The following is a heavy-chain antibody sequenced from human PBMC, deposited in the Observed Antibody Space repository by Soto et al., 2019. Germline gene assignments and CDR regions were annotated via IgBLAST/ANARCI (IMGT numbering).Heavy chain of an antibody. CDR3: AREDFSGSDYYYYYAMDV. J-gene: IGHJ6*02. D-gene: IGHD5-12*01. V-gene: IGHV3-7*01. Sequence: PGGSLRLSCAASEFTFSSYWMNWVRQAPGKGLEWVANIKQDGRDKNYVDSLKGRFSISRDNAKNTLYLQMNSLRVEDTAVYYCAREDFSGSDYYYYYAMDVWGQGTTVTVSS. CDR1: EFTFSSYW. CDR2: IKQDGRDK.